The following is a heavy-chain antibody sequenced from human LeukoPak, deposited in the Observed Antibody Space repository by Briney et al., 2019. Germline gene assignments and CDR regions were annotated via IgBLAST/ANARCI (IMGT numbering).Heavy chain of an antibody. V-gene: IGHV3-74*01. CDR1: GFAFSGYW. J-gene: IGHJ4*02. D-gene: IGHD3-10*01. CDR3: ARDKGGMVPFGH. Sequence: GGSLRLSCAASGFAFSGYWMHWVRQAPGKGLVWLSRINGDGYSISYADSVKGRFTIARDDSKNLLYLQMNSLRPEDTAMYFCARDKGGMVPFGHWGQGTLVTVSS. CDR2: INGDGYSI.